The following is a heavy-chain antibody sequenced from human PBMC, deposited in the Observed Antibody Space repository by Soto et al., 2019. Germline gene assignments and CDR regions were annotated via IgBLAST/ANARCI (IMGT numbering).Heavy chain of an antibody. CDR3: ARDAYGSGSYYHIYYFDY. Sequence: QVQLVQSGAEVKKPGSSVKVSCKASGGTFSSYAISWVRQAPGQGLEWMGGIIPIFGTANYAQKFQGRVTITADESTSTAYMELSSLRSEDTAVYYCARDAYGSGSYYHIYYFDYWGQGTLITVSS. CDR2: IIPIFGTA. V-gene: IGHV1-69*01. D-gene: IGHD3-10*01. CDR1: GGTFSSYA. J-gene: IGHJ4*02.